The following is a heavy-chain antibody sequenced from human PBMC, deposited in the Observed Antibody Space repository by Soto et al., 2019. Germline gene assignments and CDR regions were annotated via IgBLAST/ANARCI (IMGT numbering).Heavy chain of an antibody. Sequence: SETLSLTCAVSGGSISSSNWWSWVRQPPGKGLEWIGEIYHSGSTNYNPSLKSRVTISVDKSKNQFSLKLSSVTAADTAVYYCASTIAAAVSNAAFDIWGQGTMVTVSS. CDR3: ASTIAAAVSNAAFDI. D-gene: IGHD6-13*01. CDR2: IYHSGST. V-gene: IGHV4-4*02. CDR1: GGSISSSNW. J-gene: IGHJ3*02.